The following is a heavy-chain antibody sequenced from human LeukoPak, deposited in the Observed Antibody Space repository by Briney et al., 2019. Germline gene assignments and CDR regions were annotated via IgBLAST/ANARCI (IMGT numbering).Heavy chain of an antibody. D-gene: IGHD1-14*01. CDR1: GFTFSSYA. CDR3: ARVSPRNLRKYYYYYYGMDV. CDR2: ISYDGSNK. J-gene: IGHJ6*01. V-gene: IGHV3-30-3*01. Sequence: PGGSLRLSCSASGFTFSSYAMHWVRQAPGKGLEWVAVISYDGSNKYYADSVKGRFTISRDNSKNSLYLQMNSLRAEDTAVYYCARVSPRNLRKYYYYYYGMDVWGQGTTVTVSS.